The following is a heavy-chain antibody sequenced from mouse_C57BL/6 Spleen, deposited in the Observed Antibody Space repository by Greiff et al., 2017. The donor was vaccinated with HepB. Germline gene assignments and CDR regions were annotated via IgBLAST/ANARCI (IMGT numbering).Heavy chain of an antibody. V-gene: IGHV14-4*01. Sequence: EVQLQQSGAELVRPGASVKLSCTASGFNIKDDYMHWVKQRPEQGLEWIGWIDPENGDTEYASKFQGKATITADTSSNTAYLQLSSLTSEDTAVYYCIPVITRGYFDVWGTGTTVTVSS. D-gene: IGHD1-1*01. CDR1: GFNIKDDY. CDR2: IDPENGDT. CDR3: IPVITRGYFDV. J-gene: IGHJ1*03.